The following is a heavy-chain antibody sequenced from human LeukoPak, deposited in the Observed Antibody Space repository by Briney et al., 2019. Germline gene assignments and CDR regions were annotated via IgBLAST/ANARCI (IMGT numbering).Heavy chain of an antibody. CDR1: GGSISSNKYY. CDR2: VYHSGST. Sequence: SETLSLTCTVSGGSISSNKYYWGWIRQPPGKGLEWIGSVYHSGSTYYNPSLKSRVTISVDTSKNQFSLKLSSVTAADTAVYYCARHGNYYDTSQSDPWGQGTLVTVSS. V-gene: IGHV4-39*01. D-gene: IGHD3-22*01. J-gene: IGHJ5*02. CDR3: ARHGNYYDTSQSDP.